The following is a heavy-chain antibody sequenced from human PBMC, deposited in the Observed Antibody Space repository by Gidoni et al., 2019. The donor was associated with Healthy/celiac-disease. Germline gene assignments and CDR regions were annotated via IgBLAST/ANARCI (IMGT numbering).Heavy chain of an antibody. CDR2: IYYSGST. CDR3: AVGYCTNGVCYFAHDNWFDP. Sequence: QVQLQESGPGLVKPSQTLSLTCTVSGGSISSGVYSLSWIRQHPGKGLEWIGYIYYSGSTYYNPSLKSRVTISVDTSKNQCSLKLSSVTAADTAVYYCAVGYCTNGVCYFAHDNWFDPWGQGTLVTVSS. D-gene: IGHD2-8*01. J-gene: IGHJ5*02. CDR1: GGSISSGVYS. V-gene: IGHV4-31*03.